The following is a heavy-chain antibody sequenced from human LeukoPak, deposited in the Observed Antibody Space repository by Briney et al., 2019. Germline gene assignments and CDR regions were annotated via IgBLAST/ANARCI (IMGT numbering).Heavy chain of an antibody. V-gene: IGHV1-8*03. CDR1: GYTFTSYA. CDR3: ARGGGVFSGSYYWPFVC. J-gene: IGHJ4*02. D-gene: IGHD1-26*01. Sequence: GASVKVSCKASGYTFTSYAMNWVRQATGQGREWMGWMNPNSGNTGYAQKFQGRVTITRNTSISTAYMELSSLRAEDAAVYYCARGGGVFSGSYYWPFVCWGQGTLVTVSS. CDR2: MNPNSGNT.